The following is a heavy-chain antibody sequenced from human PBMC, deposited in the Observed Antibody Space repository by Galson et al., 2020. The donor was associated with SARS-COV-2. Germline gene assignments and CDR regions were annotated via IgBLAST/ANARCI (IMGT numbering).Heavy chain of an antibody. CDR1: GDSISSGYY. J-gene: IGHJ4*02. V-gene: IGHV4-38-2*02. CDR2: ISHSGIS. CDR3: ARKTGDLLLGGEAFDY. Sequence: SETLSLTCSVSGDSISSGYYWGWIRQSPGKGLEWIGSISHSGISYNNPSLNSRLTMSVDTSKNQFSLKLYFVTAADTALYYCARKTGDLLLGGEAFDYWGQGTLVTGSS. D-gene: IGHD7-27*01.